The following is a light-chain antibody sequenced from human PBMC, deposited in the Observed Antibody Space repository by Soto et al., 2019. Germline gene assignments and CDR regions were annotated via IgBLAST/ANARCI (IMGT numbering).Light chain of an antibody. J-gene: IGLJ3*02. CDR1: SGSIASSY. CDR3: QSYDNRNSWV. CDR2: EDN. V-gene: IGLV6-57*01. Sequence: NFMLTQPHSVSESPGKTVTISCTRSSGSIASSYVQWYQQRPGSSPTTVIYEDNQRPSGVPDRFSGSIDSSSNSASLTISGLKTEDEADYYCQSYDNRNSWVFGGGTKLTVL.